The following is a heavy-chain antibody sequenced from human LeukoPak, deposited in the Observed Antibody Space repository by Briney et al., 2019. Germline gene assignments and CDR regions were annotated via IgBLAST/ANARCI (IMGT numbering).Heavy chain of an antibody. D-gene: IGHD4-17*01. CDR3: ARAVTKLIDY. CDR1: GGSISSGGYY. Sequence: SETLSLTCTVSGGSISSGGYYWSWIRQHPGKGLEWIGYIYYSGSTYYNPSLKSRVTISVDTSKNQFSLKLSSVTAADTAVYYCARAVTKLIDYWGQGTLVTVSS. J-gene: IGHJ4*02. V-gene: IGHV4-31*03. CDR2: IYYSGST.